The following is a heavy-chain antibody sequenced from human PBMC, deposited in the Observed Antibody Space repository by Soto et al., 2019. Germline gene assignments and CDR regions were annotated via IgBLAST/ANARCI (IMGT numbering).Heavy chain of an antibody. CDR1: GYSFTRHG. J-gene: IGHJ6*02. CDR3: ARDAGYNGSGGGLYGKEV. CDR2: ISVKKGDT. D-gene: IGHD2-8*01. V-gene: IGHV1-18*01. Sequence: GPEVKKPGASVKVSCKASGYSFTRHGVSWVRQAPGEGLEWMGWISVKKGDTNYAQKFQGRLTLTTDTSTATAYMELGSLGSDDTTVYYCARDAGYNGSGGGLYGKEVWGQGTTVTASS.